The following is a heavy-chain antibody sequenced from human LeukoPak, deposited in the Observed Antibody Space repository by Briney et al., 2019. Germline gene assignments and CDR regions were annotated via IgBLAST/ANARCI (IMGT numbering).Heavy chain of an antibody. Sequence: PSETLSLTCAVYGGSFSGYYWSWIRQPPGKGLEWIGEINHSGSTSYNPSLKSRVTISVDTSKNQFSLKLSSVTAADTAVYYCARVYSYGSALFDYWGQGTLVTVSS. V-gene: IGHV4-34*01. CDR2: INHSGST. J-gene: IGHJ4*02. CDR3: ARVYSYGSALFDY. D-gene: IGHD5-18*01. CDR1: GGSFSGYY.